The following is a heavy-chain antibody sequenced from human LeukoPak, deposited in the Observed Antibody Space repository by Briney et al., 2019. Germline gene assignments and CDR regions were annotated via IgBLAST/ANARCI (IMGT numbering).Heavy chain of an antibody. CDR2: ISAYNGNT. CDR1: GYTFTSYG. V-gene: IGHV1-18*01. Sequence: ASVKVSCKASGYTFTSYGISWVRQAPGQGLEWMGWISAYNGNTNYAQKLQGRVTMTTDTSTSTAYMELRSLRSDDTAMYYCARDRGGRLNYYEMDVWGKGTTVTVSS. CDR3: ARDRGGRLNYYEMDV. D-gene: IGHD1-26*01. J-gene: IGHJ6*04.